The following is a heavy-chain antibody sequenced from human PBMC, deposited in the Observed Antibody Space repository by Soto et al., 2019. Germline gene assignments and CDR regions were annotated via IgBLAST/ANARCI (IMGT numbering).Heavy chain of an antibody. J-gene: IGHJ4*02. V-gene: IGHV4-30-4*01. CDR2: VFYTGSAY. CDR1: GDSISSGDYY. CDR3: PRDPVPFGPVFES. D-gene: IGHD3-10*01. Sequence: SETLSLTCTVSGDSISSGDYYWSWIRQPPGKGLEWIGYVFYTGSAYYYNPSLKSRVTMSVDTSKNQFSLKLSFVTAADTAVYYRPRDPVPFGPVFESWGQRTLVTVSS.